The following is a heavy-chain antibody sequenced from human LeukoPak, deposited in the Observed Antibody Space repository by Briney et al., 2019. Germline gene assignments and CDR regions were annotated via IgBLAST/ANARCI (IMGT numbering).Heavy chain of an antibody. J-gene: IGHJ4*02. CDR2: INPSGGGT. D-gene: IGHD4-17*01. V-gene: IGHV1-46*01. CDR3: ARAWEAVAGNYGVIDY. Sequence: GASVKVSCKASGYTFTSYDINWVRQATGQGLEWMGIINPSGGGTSYTQRFRGRVTMTRDMSTSTVYMELNSLRSEDTAMYYCARAWEAVAGNYGVIDYWGQGTLVTVSS. CDR1: GYTFTSYD.